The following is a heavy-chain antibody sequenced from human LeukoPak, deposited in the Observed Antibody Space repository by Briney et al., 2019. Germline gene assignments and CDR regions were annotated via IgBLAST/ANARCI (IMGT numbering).Heavy chain of an antibody. Sequence: GGSLRLSCAASGFTFSSYGMHWVRQAPGKGLEWVAVIWYDGSNKYYADSVKGRFTISRDNSKNTLYLQMNSLRAEDTAVYYCARDRELYGMDVWGQGTTVTASS. CDR3: ARDRELYGMDV. CDR2: IWYDGSNK. V-gene: IGHV3-33*01. D-gene: IGHD1-7*01. J-gene: IGHJ6*02. CDR1: GFTFSSYG.